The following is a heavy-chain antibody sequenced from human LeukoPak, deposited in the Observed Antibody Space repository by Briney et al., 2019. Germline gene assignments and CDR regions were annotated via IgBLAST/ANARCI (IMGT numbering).Heavy chain of an antibody. Sequence: PGGSLRLSCAGSGFTFSTYAMSWVRQAPGKGLGWVSTFSSGGSIWYADPVKGRFTISRDNSENTLFLQMDSLRAEDTAIYYCAKALGPSYFASWGQGTLVTVSS. J-gene: IGHJ4*02. D-gene: IGHD7-27*01. CDR1: GFTFSTYA. CDR3: AKALGPSYFAS. CDR2: FSSGGSI. V-gene: IGHV3-23*01.